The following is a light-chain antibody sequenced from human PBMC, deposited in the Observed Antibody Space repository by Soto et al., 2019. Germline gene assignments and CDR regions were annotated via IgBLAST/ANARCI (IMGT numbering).Light chain of an antibody. CDR1: QSLTRN. J-gene: IGKJ4*02. CDR2: GAS. V-gene: IGKV3-11*01. Sequence: EIVLTQSPDPLSLSPGERAILSCRASQSLTRNLAWYQHKPGQSPRLLIYGASARATGIPDRFSGGGSGTDFTLTISSLEPEDFAVYFCQQRSRWPLTFGGGTKVDIK. CDR3: QQRSRWPLT.